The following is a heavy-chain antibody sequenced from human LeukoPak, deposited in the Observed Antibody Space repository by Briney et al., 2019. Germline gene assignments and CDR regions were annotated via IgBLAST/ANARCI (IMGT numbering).Heavy chain of an antibody. CDR2: ISAYNGNT. J-gene: IGHJ4*02. V-gene: IGHV1-18*01. CDR3: ASSPPSSIAVAGGYDY. D-gene: IGHD6-19*01. Sequence: GASVKVSCKASGYTFTSYGISWVRQAPGQGLEWMGWISAYNGNTHYAQKFQGRVTMTRDMSTSTVYMELSSLRSEDTAVYYCASSPPSSIAVAGGYDYWGQGTLVTVSS. CDR1: GYTFTSYG.